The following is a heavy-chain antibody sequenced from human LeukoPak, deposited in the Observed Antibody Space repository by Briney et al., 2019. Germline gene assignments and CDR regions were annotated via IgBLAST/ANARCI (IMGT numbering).Heavy chain of an antibody. CDR2: IIPILGIA. Sequence: SVKVSCKASGGTFSSYAISWVRQAPGQGLEWMGRIIPILGIANYAQKFQGRVTITADKSTSTAYMELSSLRSENTAVYYCARDWEVVPAAMIYWFDPWGQGTLVTVSS. J-gene: IGHJ5*02. V-gene: IGHV1-69*04. CDR1: GGTFSSYA. D-gene: IGHD2-2*01. CDR3: ARDWEVVPAAMIYWFDP.